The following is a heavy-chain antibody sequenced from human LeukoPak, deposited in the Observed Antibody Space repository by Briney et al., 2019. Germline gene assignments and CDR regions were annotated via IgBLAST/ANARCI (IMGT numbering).Heavy chain of an antibody. CDR1: GFTFSDYG. V-gene: IGHV3-21*01. CDR3: ARAQQLVRRSYFDY. CDR2: VSSSSSYT. D-gene: IGHD6-13*01. J-gene: IGHJ4*02. Sequence: GGSLRLSCAASGFTFSDYGMHWVRQAPGKGLEWVSSVSSSSSYTNYADSVKGRFTISRDNAKNSPYLQMNSLRAEDTAVYYCARAQQLVRRSYFDYWGQGTLVTVSS.